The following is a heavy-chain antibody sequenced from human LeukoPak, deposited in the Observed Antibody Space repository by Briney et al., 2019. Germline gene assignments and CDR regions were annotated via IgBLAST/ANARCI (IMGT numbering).Heavy chain of an antibody. J-gene: IGHJ4*02. CDR1: GGSFSGYY. D-gene: IGHD1-26*01. CDR2: INHSGST. CDR3: ARGRARWELPIYFDY. Sequence: SETLSLTCAVYGGSFSGYYWSWNRQPPGKGLEWIGEINHSGSTNYNPSLKSRVTISVDTSKNQFSLKLSSVTAADTAVYYCARGRARWELPIYFDYWGQGTLVTVSS. V-gene: IGHV4-34*01.